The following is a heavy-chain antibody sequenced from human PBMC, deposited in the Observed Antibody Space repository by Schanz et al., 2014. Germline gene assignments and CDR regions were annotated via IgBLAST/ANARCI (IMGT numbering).Heavy chain of an antibody. V-gene: IGHV3-23*01. CDR3: AKGLYYDNTGGGFDY. CDR2: ISGSGGST. D-gene: IGHD3-16*01. Sequence: EVQLLESGGGLVQPGGSLRLSCAASGFTFTTHSMTWVRQAPGKGLELVSGISGSGGSTYYADSVKGRFTISRDNSKTTLSLQMNSLRAEDTAVYYCAKGLYYDNTGGGFDYWGQGTLVTVSS. CDR1: GFTFTTHS. J-gene: IGHJ4*02.